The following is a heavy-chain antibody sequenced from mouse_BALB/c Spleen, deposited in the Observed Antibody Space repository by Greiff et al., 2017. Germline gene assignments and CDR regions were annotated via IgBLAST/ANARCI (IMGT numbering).Heavy chain of an antibody. CDR1: GFNIKDTY. V-gene: IGHV14-3*02. J-gene: IGHJ2*01. Sequence: VQLQQSGAELVKPGASVKLSCTASGFNIKDTYMHWVKQRPEQGLEWIGRIDPANGNTKYDPKFQGKATITADTSSNTAYLQLSSLTSEDTAVYYCAREGWLLPHFDYWGQGTTLTVSS. CDR2: IDPANGNT. D-gene: IGHD2-3*01. CDR3: AREGWLLPHFDY.